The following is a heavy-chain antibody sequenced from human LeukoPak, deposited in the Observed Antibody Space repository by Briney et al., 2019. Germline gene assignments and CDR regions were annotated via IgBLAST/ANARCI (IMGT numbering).Heavy chain of an antibody. J-gene: IGHJ4*02. Sequence: SQTLSLTCTVSGGSISSGDYYWSWIRQPPGKGLEWIGYIYYSGSTYYNPSLKSRVTISVDKSKNQFSLKLSSVTAADTAVYYCASHKYSSSWYSLDYWGQGTLVTVSS. CDR3: ASHKYSSSWYSLDY. V-gene: IGHV4-30-4*01. D-gene: IGHD6-13*01. CDR1: GGSISSGDYY. CDR2: IYYSGST.